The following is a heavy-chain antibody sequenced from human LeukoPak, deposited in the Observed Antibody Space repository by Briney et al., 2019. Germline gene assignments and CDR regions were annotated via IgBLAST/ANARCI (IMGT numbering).Heavy chain of an antibody. J-gene: IGHJ6*03. V-gene: IGHV1-18*01. CDR1: GYTFTSYG. CDR2: ISAYNGNT. Sequence: ASVKVSCKASGYTFTSYGISWVRQAPGQGLEWMGWISAYNGNTNYAQKLQGRVTMTTDTSTSTAYMELRSLRSDDTAVYYCARVGVVITLYYYYMDVWGKGTTVTVSS. D-gene: IGHD3-22*01. CDR3: ARVGVVITLYYYYMDV.